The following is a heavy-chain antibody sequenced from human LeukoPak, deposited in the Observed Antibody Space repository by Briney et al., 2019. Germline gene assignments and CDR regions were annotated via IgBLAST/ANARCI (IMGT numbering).Heavy chain of an antibody. CDR3: AKDRYSSGYFD. D-gene: IGHD3-22*01. CDR1: GGTFSKYT. J-gene: IGHJ4*02. V-gene: IGHV1-69*13. CDR2: ITPLFGTA. Sequence: GASVKVSCKASGGTFSKYTISWVRQSPGQGLEWMGGITPLFGTASYAQKFQGRVTITADESASTAYMEVSSLRSEDTAVYYCAKDRYSSGYFDWGQGTLVTVSS.